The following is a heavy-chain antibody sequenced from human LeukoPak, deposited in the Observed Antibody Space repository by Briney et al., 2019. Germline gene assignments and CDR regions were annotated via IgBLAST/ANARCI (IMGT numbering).Heavy chain of an antibody. CDR1: GGSINSHY. CDR3: VSRPADSTWHGVFDY. V-gene: IGHV4-59*11. CDR2: IFNGRTT. D-gene: IGHD6-13*01. Sequence: SETLSLTCTVSGGSINSHYWSWIRQPPGKGLEWIGYIFNGRTTNYNPSLKSRVTMSIDTSSDQFSLRLSSVTTADTAIYYCVSRPADSTWHGVFDYWSQGTLVTVSS. J-gene: IGHJ4*02.